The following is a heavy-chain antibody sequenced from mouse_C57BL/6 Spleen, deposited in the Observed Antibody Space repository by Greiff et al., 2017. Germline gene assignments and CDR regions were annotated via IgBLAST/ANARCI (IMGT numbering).Heavy chain of an antibody. D-gene: IGHD2-5*01. CDR1: GFSLTSYG. Sequence: QVQLKQSGPGLVQPSQSLSITCTVSGFSLTSYGVHWVRQSPGKGLEWLGVIWRGGSTDYNAAFMSRLSITEDNSKSQVFFKMNSLQADDTAIYYCAKGDYSNSGYAMDYWGQGTSVTVSS. J-gene: IGHJ4*01. V-gene: IGHV2-5*01. CDR3: AKGDYSNSGYAMDY. CDR2: IWRGGST.